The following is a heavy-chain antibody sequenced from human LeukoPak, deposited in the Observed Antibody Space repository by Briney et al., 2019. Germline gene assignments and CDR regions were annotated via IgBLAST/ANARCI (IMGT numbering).Heavy chain of an antibody. CDR3: AQAGPGTMTFDAFDI. D-gene: IGHD3-22*01. V-gene: IGHV3-23*01. CDR2: ISASGERT. CDR1: AFTFSNYV. Sequence: GGSLRLSCPASAFTFSNYVMSWVRQAPGKGLEWVSTISASGERTYHADSVRGRGTISRDNSKNTLHLQMNRLRADATAVYYCAQAGPGTMTFDAFDIWGQGTVVTVSS. J-gene: IGHJ3*02.